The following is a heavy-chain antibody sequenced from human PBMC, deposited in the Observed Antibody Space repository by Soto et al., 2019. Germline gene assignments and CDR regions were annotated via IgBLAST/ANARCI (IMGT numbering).Heavy chain of an antibody. J-gene: IGHJ3*02. D-gene: IGHD1-26*01. V-gene: IGHV3-74*01. CDR2: INSDGSST. CDR3: ARSLIVGATEGAFDI. CDR1: GFTFSSYW. Sequence: GGSLRLSCAASGFTFSSYWMHWVRQAPGKGLVWVSRINSDGSSTSYADSVKGRFTISRDNAKNTLYLQMNSLRAEDTAVYYCARSLIVGATEGAFDIWGQGTMVTVSS.